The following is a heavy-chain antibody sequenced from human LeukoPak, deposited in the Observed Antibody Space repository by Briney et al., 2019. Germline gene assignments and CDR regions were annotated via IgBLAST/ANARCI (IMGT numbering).Heavy chain of an antibody. Sequence: GGSLRLSCAASGFTFSSYAMSWVRQAPGKGLEWVSAISGSGGSTYYADSVKGRFTISRDNSKNTLYLQMNSLRAEDTAVYYCAKDLSYYDFWSALDYWGQGTLVTVSS. D-gene: IGHD3-3*01. CDR3: AKDLSYYDFWSALDY. CDR1: GFTFSSYA. V-gene: IGHV3-23*01. CDR2: ISGSGGST. J-gene: IGHJ4*02.